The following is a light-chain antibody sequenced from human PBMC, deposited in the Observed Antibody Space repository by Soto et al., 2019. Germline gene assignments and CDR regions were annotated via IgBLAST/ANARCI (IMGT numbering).Light chain of an antibody. CDR2: WAS. V-gene: IGKV4-1*01. Sequence: DIVMTQSQDSLAVSLGERATINCKSSQSFLYSSNNKNYLAWYQQKPGQPPKLLIYWASTRESGVPDRFSGSGSGTDFTLTISSLQAEDVAVYYCQQYYSTPITFAQGTRLEIK. CDR1: QSFLYSSNNKNY. CDR3: QQYYSTPIT. J-gene: IGKJ5*01.